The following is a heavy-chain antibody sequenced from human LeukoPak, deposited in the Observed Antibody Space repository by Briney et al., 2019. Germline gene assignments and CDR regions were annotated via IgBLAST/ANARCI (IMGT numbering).Heavy chain of an antibody. V-gene: IGHV4-59*08. CDR3: ARTNWGYFDL. J-gene: IGHJ2*01. CDR2: IYYSGST. Sequence: SETLSLTCTVSGGSISSYYWSWIRQPPGKGLEWIGYIYYSGSTNYNPSLKSRVTISVDTSKNQFSLKLSSVTAADTAVYYCARTNWGYFDLWGRGTLVTVSS. D-gene: IGHD7-27*01. CDR1: GGSISSYY.